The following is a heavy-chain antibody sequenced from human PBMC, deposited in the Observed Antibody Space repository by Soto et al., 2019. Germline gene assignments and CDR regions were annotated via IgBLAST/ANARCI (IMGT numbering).Heavy chain of an antibody. Sequence: QVQLVQSGAEVKKPGSSVKVSCKASGGTFSSYAISWVRQAPGQGLEWMGGIIPIFGTANYAQKFQGRVTITADESTSTAYMELSSLRSEDTAVYYCARVGRITMIVVDNSDAFDIWGQGTMVTVSS. J-gene: IGHJ3*02. CDR2: IIPIFGTA. D-gene: IGHD3-22*01. CDR1: GGTFSSYA. CDR3: ARVGRITMIVVDNSDAFDI. V-gene: IGHV1-69*01.